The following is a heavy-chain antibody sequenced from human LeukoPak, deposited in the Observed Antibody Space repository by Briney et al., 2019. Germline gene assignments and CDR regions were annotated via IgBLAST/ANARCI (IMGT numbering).Heavy chain of an antibody. CDR1: GGSISSSSYY. Sequence: SETLSLTCTVSGGSISSSSYYWGWIRQPPGKGLEWIGNVYYSGSTYYNPSLKSRVTISVDTSNNHFSLKLSSVTAADTAVYYCAKGMGGMDVWGKGTTVTISS. CDR3: AKGMGGMDV. V-gene: IGHV4-39*07. CDR2: VYYSGST. D-gene: IGHD1-26*01. J-gene: IGHJ6*03.